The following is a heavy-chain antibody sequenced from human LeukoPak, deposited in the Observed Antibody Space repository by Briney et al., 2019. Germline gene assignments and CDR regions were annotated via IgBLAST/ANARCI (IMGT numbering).Heavy chain of an antibody. CDR3: AVSNYGDYVVQDY. V-gene: IGHV4-34*01. J-gene: IGHJ4*02. Sequence: PSETLSLTCAVYGGSFSGYYWSWIRQPPGKGLEWIGEINHSGSTNYNPSLKSRVTISVDTSKNQFSLKLSSVTAADTAVYYCAVSNYGDYVVQDYWGQGTLVTVSS. CDR1: GGSFSGYY. CDR2: INHSGST. D-gene: IGHD4-17*01.